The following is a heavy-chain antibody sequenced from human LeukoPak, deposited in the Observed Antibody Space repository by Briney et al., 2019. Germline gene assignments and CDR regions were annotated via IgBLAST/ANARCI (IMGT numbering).Heavy chain of an antibody. CDR1: GGTFSSYA. D-gene: IGHD1-1*01. CDR2: IIPIFGTA. J-gene: IGHJ6*02. CDR3: ARELERRYYYGMDV. Sequence: SVKVSCKASGGTFSSYAISWVRQAPGQGLEWMGGIIPIFGTANYAQKFQGRVTITADDSTSTAYMELSSLRSEDTAVYYCARELERRYYYGMDVWGQGTTVTVSS. V-gene: IGHV1-69*13.